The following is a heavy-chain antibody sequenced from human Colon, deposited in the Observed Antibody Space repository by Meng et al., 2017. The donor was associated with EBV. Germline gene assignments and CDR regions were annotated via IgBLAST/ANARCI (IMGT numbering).Heavy chain of an antibody. J-gene: IGHJ5*02. CDR1: VYSITTGYYY. D-gene: IGHD2-21*02. CDR2: IYYSGST. Sequence: VRPLQTRCLTCGVSVYSITTGYYYCSWTRPPPGKGLGWIDYIYYSGSTYSDPSLESRVTISVDTSKNQFSLLLSSVTAAATAVYFCARVGPGVTPAPHWFGHWGQGSLVTVSS. CDR3: ARVGPGVTPAPHWFGH. V-gene: IGHV4-30-4*01.